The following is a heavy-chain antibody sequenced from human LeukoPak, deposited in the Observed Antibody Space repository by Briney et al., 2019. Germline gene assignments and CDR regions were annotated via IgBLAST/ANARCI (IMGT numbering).Heavy chain of an antibody. CDR2: IYYSGST. CDR1: GGSISSYY. J-gene: IGHJ5*02. Sequence: SETLSLTCTVSGGSISSYYWSWIRQPPGKGLEWIGYIYYSGSTNYNPSLESRVTISVDTSKNQFSLKLSSVTAADTAVYYCARASKGYDFWSGYCWFDPWGQGTLVTVSS. D-gene: IGHD3-3*01. CDR3: ARASKGYDFWSGYCWFDP. V-gene: IGHV4-59*12.